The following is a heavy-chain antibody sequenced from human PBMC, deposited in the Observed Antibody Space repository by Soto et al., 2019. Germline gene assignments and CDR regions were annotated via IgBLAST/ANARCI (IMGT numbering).Heavy chain of an antibody. Sequence: GXPVKVSCKACGDSFTSYAMHWARQAPGQRLEWMGWINAGNGNTKYSQKFQGRVTITRDTSTSTAYMELSSLRSEDTAVYYCARALRYSGSYYLDYWGQGTLVPVSS. CDR1: GDSFTSYA. V-gene: IGHV1-3*01. CDR2: INAGNGNT. CDR3: ARALRYSGSYYLDY. D-gene: IGHD1-26*01. J-gene: IGHJ4*02.